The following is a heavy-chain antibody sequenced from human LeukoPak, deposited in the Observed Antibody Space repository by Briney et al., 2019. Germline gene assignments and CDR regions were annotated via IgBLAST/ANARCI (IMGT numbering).Heavy chain of an antibody. Sequence: GGSLRLSCAASGFTLSSYATTWVRQAPGKGLEWVSAISGSGADTYYADSVKGRFTISRDTSKNTVYLQMNRPRDEDTAVYYCAKQLDSGNYYPTGDDYWGQGTLVTVSS. CDR2: ISGSGADT. V-gene: IGHV3-23*01. CDR3: AKQLDSGNYYPTGDDY. D-gene: IGHD3-10*01. CDR1: GFTLSSYA. J-gene: IGHJ4*02.